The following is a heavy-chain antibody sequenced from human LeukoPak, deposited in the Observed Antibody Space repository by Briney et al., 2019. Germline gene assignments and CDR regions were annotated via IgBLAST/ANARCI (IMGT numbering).Heavy chain of an antibody. V-gene: IGHV4-39*07. D-gene: IGHD2-2*01. CDR2: INHSGST. CDR1: GGSISSSSYS. Sequence: SETLSLTCTVSGGSISSSSYSWGWIRQPPGKGLEWIGEINHSGSTNYNPSLKSRVTISVDTSKNQLSLKLSSVTAADTAVYYCARGPRGSLVVPAAPPYYGMDVWGQGTTVTVSS. CDR3: ARGPRGSLVVPAAPPYYGMDV. J-gene: IGHJ6*02.